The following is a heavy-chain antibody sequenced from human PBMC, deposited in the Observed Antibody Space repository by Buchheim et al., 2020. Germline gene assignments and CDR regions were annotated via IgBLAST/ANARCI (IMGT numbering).Heavy chain of an antibody. V-gene: IGHV3-23*01. J-gene: IGHJ6*03. CDR2: ISGGGFNT. D-gene: IGHD6-6*01. CDR3: AKDLHLSQLVFPYSYYYYYLDV. CDR1: GFSFSTYA. Sequence: EKQLLESGGGLVQPGGSLRLSCAASGFSFSTYAMTWVRQAPGKGLEWVSAISGGGFNTYYADSVKGRFTISRDNSKNTLYLQMNTLRAEDTAGYYCAKDLHLSQLVFPYSYYYYYLDVWGKGAT.